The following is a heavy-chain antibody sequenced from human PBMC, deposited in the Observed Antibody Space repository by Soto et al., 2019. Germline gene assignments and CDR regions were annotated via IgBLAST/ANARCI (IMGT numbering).Heavy chain of an antibody. V-gene: IGHV3-23*01. D-gene: IGHD4-17*01. CDR2: ISGSGGNT. Sequence: EVQLLESGGGLVQPGGSLRLSCAVSGFTFSNYAMSWVRQAPGKGLEWVSAISGSGGNTFYADSVKGRFTISRDNSKNTVYLQMNSLRAQDTAVYYCAKNLYRYGDSDYWGQGTLVTVSS. CDR1: GFTFSNYA. J-gene: IGHJ4*02. CDR3: AKNLYRYGDSDY.